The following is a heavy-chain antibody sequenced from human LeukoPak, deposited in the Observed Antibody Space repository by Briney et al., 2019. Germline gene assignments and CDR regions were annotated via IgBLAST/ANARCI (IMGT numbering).Heavy chain of an antibody. CDR3: TRREDRTGYSDY. CDR1: GYSFTTYW. D-gene: IGHD3-22*01. J-gene: IGHJ4*02. CDR2: IHPGRSYI. Sequence: GESLKISCKTSGYSFTTYWIAWVRQMPGKGREWMGIIHPGRSYIRYSPSLQGPVTISADKSISTAYLQWSSLEASDTAMYYCTRREDRTGYSDYWGQGTLVTVYS. V-gene: IGHV5-51*01.